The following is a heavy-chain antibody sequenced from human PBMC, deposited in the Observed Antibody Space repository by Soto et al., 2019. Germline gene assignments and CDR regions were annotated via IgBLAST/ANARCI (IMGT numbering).Heavy chain of an antibody. J-gene: IGHJ6*02. Sequence: QVQLQQWGAGLLKPSETLSLTCAVYGGSFSGYYWSWIRQPPGKGLEWIGEINHSGSTNYNPSLKSRVTRSVDTSKNQFSLKLSSVTAADTAVYYCARGVYCSSTSCYWGMDVWGQGTTVTVSS. V-gene: IGHV4-34*01. CDR2: INHSGST. CDR3: ARGVYCSSTSCYWGMDV. D-gene: IGHD2-2*01. CDR1: GGSFSGYY.